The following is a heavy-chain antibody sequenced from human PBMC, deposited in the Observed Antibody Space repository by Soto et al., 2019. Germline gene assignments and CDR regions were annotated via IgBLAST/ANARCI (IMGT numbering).Heavy chain of an antibody. J-gene: IGHJ4*02. CDR3: ASVYDYYVLGSYDYFDY. Sequence: SVKVSCKASGYTFTSYAMHWVRQAPGQRLEWMGRIIPILGIANYAQKFQGRVTITADKSTSTAYMELSSLRSEDTAVYFCASVYDYYVLGSYDYFDYWGQGTLVTVSS. CDR1: GYTFTSYA. CDR2: IIPILGIA. V-gene: IGHV1-69*04. D-gene: IGHD3-10*01.